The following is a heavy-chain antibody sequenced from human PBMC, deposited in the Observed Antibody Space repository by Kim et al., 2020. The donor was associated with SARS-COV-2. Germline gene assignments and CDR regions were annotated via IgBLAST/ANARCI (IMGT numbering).Heavy chain of an antibody. CDR2: ST. V-gene: IGHV3-53*01. J-gene: IGHJ6*02. CDR3: ARRGGYSYGL. Sequence: STYYADSVKGRFTISRDNSKNTLYLQMNSLRAEDTAVYYCARRGGYSYGLWGQGTTVTVSS. D-gene: IGHD5-18*01.